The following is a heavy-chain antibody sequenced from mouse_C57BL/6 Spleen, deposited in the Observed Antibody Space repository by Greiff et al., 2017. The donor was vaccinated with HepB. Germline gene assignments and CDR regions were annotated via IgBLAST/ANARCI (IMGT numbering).Heavy chain of an antibody. CDR3: ARRIYYDYLFDY. CDR1: GYTFTDHT. Sequence: QVQLQQSDAELVKPGASVKISCKVSGYTFTDHTIHWMKQRPEQGLEWIGYIYPRDGSTKYNEKFKGKATLTADKYSSTAYMQLNSRTSEDSAVYFCARRIYYDYLFDYWGQGTTLTVSS. V-gene: IGHV1-78*01. CDR2: IYPRDGST. D-gene: IGHD2-4*01. J-gene: IGHJ2*01.